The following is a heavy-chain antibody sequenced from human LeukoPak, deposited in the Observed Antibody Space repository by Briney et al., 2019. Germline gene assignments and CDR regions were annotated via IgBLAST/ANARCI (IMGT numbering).Heavy chain of an antibody. D-gene: IGHD4/OR15-4a*01. V-gene: IGHV3-48*03. CDR3: ARDPSRGLYYFDR. CDR1: GFTFRSCE. CDR2: ISSSGSII. J-gene: IGHJ4*02. Sequence: GGSLRLSCAASGFTFRSCELSWVRQAPAKGLEWVSYISSSGSIIYYADSVKGRFTISRDNSKNTLYLQMNSLRAEDTAVYYCARDPSRGLYYFDRWGQGTLVTVSS.